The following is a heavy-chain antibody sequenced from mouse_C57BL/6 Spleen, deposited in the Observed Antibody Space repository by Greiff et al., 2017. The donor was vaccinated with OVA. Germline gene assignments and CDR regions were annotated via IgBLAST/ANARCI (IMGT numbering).Heavy chain of an antibody. CDR3: ASYPWVAY. V-gene: IGHV1-22*01. CDR1: GYTFTDYN. CDR2: INPNNGGT. Sequence: EVKLLESGPELVKPGASVKMSCKASGYTFTDYNMHWVKQSHGKSLEWIGYINPNNGGTSYNQKFKGKATLTVNKSSSTAYMELRSLTSEDSAVYYCASYPWVAYWGQGTLVTVSA. J-gene: IGHJ3*01.